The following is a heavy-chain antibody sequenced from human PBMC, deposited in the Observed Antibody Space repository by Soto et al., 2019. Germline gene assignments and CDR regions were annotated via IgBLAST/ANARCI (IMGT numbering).Heavy chain of an antibody. CDR1: GDSISNSRW. J-gene: IGHJ3*01. CDR2: IFHSGDT. CDR3: AYSTGWYRHDV. Sequence: QVQLQESGPGLVKPSGTLSLTCAVSGDSISNSRWWTWVRQPPGKVLEWIGDIFHSGDTNYNPSLKRRVFISVDKSQNQFSLQVSSVTAADPAVYYCAYSTGWYRHDVWGQGTLVTVSS. V-gene: IGHV4-4*02. D-gene: IGHD6-19*01.